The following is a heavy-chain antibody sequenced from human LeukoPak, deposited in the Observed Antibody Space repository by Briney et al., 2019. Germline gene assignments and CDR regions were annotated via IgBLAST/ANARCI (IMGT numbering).Heavy chain of an antibody. J-gene: IGHJ6*03. Sequence: SETLSLTCTVSGGSISSYYWSWIRQPPGKGLEWIGYIHYSGSTHYNPSLKSRVTISVDTSKNQVSLKLRSVTAADTAVYYCARTTEGYAGGPGYSYYYYMDVWGKGTTVTVSS. CDR1: GGSISSYY. D-gene: IGHD5-12*01. CDR3: ARTTEGYAGGPGYSYYYYMDV. V-gene: IGHV4-59*01. CDR2: IHYSGST.